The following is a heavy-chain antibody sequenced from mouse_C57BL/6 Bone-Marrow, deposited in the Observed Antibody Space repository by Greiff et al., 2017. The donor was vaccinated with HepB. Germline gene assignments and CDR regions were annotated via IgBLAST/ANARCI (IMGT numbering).Heavy chain of an antibody. V-gene: IGHV2-2*01. Sequence: VKVVESGPGLVQPSQSLSITCTVSGFSFTSYGVHWVRQSPGKGLEWLGVIWSGGSTDYNAAFISRLSISKDNSTSQVFFKMNSLQADDTAIYYCARNWGYGSSYAMDYWGQGTSVTVSS. CDR3: ARNWGYGSSYAMDY. D-gene: IGHD1-1*01. J-gene: IGHJ4*01. CDR2: IWSGGST. CDR1: GFSFTSYG.